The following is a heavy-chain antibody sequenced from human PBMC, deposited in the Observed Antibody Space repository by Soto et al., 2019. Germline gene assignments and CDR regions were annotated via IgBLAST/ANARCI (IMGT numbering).Heavy chain of an antibody. CDR3: ASTFYDFWSGTYGMDV. J-gene: IGHJ6*02. CDR2: IYTSGST. V-gene: IGHV4-4*07. D-gene: IGHD3-3*01. Sequence: SETLSLTCTVSGGSISSYYWSWIRQPAGKGLEWIGRIYTSGSTNYNPSLKSRVTMSVDTSKNQFSLKLSSVTAADTAVYYCASTFYDFWSGTYGMDVWGQGTTVTVSS. CDR1: GGSISSYY.